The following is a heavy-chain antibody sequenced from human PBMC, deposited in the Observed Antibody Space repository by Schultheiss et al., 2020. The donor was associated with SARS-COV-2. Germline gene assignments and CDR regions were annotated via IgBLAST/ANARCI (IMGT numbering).Heavy chain of an antibody. CDR1: GGSISSSSYY. CDR3: ARRAIFDFWSGYYFAFDP. V-gene: IGHV4-39*01. Sequence: SETLSLTCTVSGGSISSSSYYWGWIRQHPGKGLEWIGSIYYSGSTYYNPSLKSRVTISVDTSKNQFSLKLSSVTAADTAVYYCARRAIFDFWSGYYFAFDPWGQGTLVTVSS. CDR2: IYYSGST. D-gene: IGHD3-3*01. J-gene: IGHJ5*02.